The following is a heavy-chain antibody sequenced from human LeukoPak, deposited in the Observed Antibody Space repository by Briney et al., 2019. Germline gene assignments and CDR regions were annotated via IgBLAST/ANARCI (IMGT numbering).Heavy chain of an antibody. CDR3: ARRRDGYNYNDY. Sequence: ASVKVSCTASGYTFTSYYMHWVRPAPGQGLEWMGIINPSGGSTSYAQKFQGRVNMTRDTSTSTVYMELSSLRSEDTAVYYCARRRDGYNYNDYWGQGTLVTVSS. D-gene: IGHD5-24*01. CDR1: GYTFTSYY. J-gene: IGHJ4*02. CDR2: INPSGGST. V-gene: IGHV1-46*01.